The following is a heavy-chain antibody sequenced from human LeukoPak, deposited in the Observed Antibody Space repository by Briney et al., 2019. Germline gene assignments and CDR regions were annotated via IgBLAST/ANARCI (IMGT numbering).Heavy chain of an antibody. CDR2: IIPIFGTA. CDR1: GGTFSSYA. Sequence: SVKVSCKASGGTFSSYAISWVRQAPGQGLEWMGRIIPIFGTANYAQKFQGRVTITADKSTSTAYMELSSLRSGDTAVYYCARDLETQGDYWGQGTLVTVSS. CDR3: ARDLETQGDY. V-gene: IGHV1-69*06. J-gene: IGHJ4*02. D-gene: IGHD1-1*01.